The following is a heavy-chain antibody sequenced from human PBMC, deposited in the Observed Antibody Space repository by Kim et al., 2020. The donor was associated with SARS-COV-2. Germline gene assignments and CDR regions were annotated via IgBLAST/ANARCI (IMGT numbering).Heavy chain of an antibody. J-gene: IGHJ4*02. CDR2: I. CDR3: ARGPNYSPFDY. D-gene: IGHD4-4*01. V-gene: IGHV3-48*03. Sequence: IYYAGAVRGPFTTSQDNDKNSLYLQMNSLRAEDTAVYYCARGPNYSPFDYWGQGTLVTVSS.